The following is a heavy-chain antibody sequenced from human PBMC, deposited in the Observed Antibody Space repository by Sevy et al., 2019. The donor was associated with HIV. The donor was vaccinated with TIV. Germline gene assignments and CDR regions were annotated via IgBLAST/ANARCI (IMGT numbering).Heavy chain of an antibody. V-gene: IGHV3-30*02. CDR1: GFNVNNYG. Sequence: GGSLRLSCEVSGFNVNNYGMHWVRQAPGKGLEWVAMVPYDGSKSHYVDSVKGRFTISRDYSENKLYLQMNNLRVEDTAVYYCAGAHNTGWCNWFDPWGQGTLVTVSS. CDR3: AGAHNTGWCNWFDP. CDR2: VPYDGSKS. D-gene: IGHD3-9*01. J-gene: IGHJ5*02.